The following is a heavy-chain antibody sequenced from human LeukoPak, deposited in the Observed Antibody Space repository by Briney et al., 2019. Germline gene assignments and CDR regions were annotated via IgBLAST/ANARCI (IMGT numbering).Heavy chain of an antibody. CDR2: IYRSEST. J-gene: IGHJ4*02. CDR1: GGSISSSNW. Sequence: SETLSHTCAVSGGSISSSNWGSWVRQPPGKGLEWIGEIYRSESTNYNPSRKSRATITVDKSKNQFSLKLSSVSAVDTAVYYCARDLAYDSSGYLFDYWGQGTLVTVSS. CDR3: ARDLAYDSSGYLFDY. D-gene: IGHD3-22*01. V-gene: IGHV4-4*02.